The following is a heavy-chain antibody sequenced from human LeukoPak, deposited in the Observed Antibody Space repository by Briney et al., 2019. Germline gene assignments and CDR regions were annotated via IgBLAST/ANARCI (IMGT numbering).Heavy chain of an antibody. CDR2: IRYDGSNK. D-gene: IGHD6-13*01. V-gene: IGHV3-30*02. CDR3: ARDDAPIAAAGNFDY. Sequence: GGSLRLSCAASGFTFSSYGMHWVRQAPGKGLEWVAFIRYDGSNKYYADSVKGRFTISRDNSKNSLYLQMNSLRAEDTAVYYCARDDAPIAAAGNFDYWGLGTLVTVSS. CDR1: GFTFSSYG. J-gene: IGHJ4*02.